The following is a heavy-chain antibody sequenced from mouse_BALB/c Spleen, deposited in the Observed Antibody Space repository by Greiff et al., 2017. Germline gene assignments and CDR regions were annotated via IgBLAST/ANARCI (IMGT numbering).Heavy chain of an antibody. J-gene: IGHJ2*01. Sequence: EVMLVESGGGLVKPGGSLKLSCAASGFTFSSYAMSWVRQSPEKRLEWVAEISSGGSYTYYPDTVTGRFTISRDNAKNTLYLEMSSLRSEDTAMYYYARDPGNYGGVLDYWGQGTTLTVSS. CDR3: ARDPGNYGGVLDY. V-gene: IGHV5-9-4*01. CDR1: GFTFSSYA. CDR2: ISSGGSYT. D-gene: IGHD2-1*01.